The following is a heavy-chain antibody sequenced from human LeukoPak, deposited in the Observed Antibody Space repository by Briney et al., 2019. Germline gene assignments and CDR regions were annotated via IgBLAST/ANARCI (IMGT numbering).Heavy chain of an antibody. CDR1: GHSFTSYW. Sequence: GESLKISCKGSGHSFTSYWIGWVRQMPGKGLEWMGIIYPGDSDTRYSPSFQGQVTISADKSISTAYLQWSSLKASDTAMYYRARRGGYYARSRVPQTLHFDYWGQGTLVTVSS. V-gene: IGHV5-51*01. J-gene: IGHJ4*02. CDR3: ARRGGYYARSRVPQTLHFDY. D-gene: IGHD3-22*01. CDR2: IYPGDSDT.